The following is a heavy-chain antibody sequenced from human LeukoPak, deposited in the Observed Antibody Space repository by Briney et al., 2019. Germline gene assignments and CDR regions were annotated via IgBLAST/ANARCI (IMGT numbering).Heavy chain of an antibody. J-gene: IGHJ6*02. CDR2: VSDRDGST. D-gene: IGHD2-15*01. Sequence: GGSLRLSCVASGFAFTTYAMSWVRQAPGKGLEWVSTVSDRDGSTHYADSVKGRFTISRDGSKNTLFLQMNSLRAEDTAVYYCAKGQDCSGGSCYSKGYYYYGMDVWGQGTTVTVSS. V-gene: IGHV3-23*01. CDR1: GFAFTTYA. CDR3: AKGQDCSGGSCYSKGYYYYGMDV.